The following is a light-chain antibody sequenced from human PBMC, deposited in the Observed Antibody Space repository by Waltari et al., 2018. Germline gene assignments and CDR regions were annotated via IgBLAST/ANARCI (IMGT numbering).Light chain of an antibody. J-gene: IGKJ2*03. CDR1: RSVLYSSNNKNY. CDR3: QQYYTTPPS. V-gene: IGKV4-1*01. CDR2: WAS. Sequence: DIVMTQSPDSLAVSLGARATINCKSSRSVLYSSNNKNYLAWYQQRPGQPPKLLIYWASTRESGVPDRFSGSGSGTDFTLTISSLQAEDVAVYYCQQYYTTPPSFGQGTKLEIK.